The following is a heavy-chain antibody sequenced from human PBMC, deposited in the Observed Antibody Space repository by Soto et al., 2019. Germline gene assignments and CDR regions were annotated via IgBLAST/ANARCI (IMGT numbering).Heavy chain of an antibody. CDR1: GFTFTSSA. V-gene: IGHV1-58*01. J-gene: IGHJ6*02. CDR2: IVVGSGNT. Sequence: SVKVSCKASGFTFTSSAVQWVRQARGQRLEWIGWIVVGSGNTNYAQKFQERVTITRDMSTSTAYMGLSSLRSEDTAVYYCAADNMNYYYYGMDVWGQGTTVTVSS. CDR3: AADNMNYYYYGMDV.